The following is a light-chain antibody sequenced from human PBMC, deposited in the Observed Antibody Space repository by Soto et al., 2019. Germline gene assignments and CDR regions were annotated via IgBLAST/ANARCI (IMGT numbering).Light chain of an antibody. V-gene: IGKV3-15*01. CDR3: HQYNNWFPFT. CDR2: DAS. J-gene: IGKJ4*01. CDR1: QSVSRK. Sequence: EILMTQSPATLSVSPGERVTLSCRASQSVSRKLGWYQQKPGQAPRLLIYDASSRATGIPARFSGSGSGTAFTLPISSLQSEDFAVSYYHQYNNWFPFTFGGGTKVDIK.